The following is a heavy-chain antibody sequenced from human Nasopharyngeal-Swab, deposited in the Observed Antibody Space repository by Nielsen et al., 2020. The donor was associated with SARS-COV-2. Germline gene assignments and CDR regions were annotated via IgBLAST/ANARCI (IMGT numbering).Heavy chain of an antibody. V-gene: IGHV4-59*01. CDR3: ARGFEYGSGSYYRTYYYYYMDV. D-gene: IGHD3-10*01. J-gene: IGHJ6*03. Sequence: SETLSLTCTVSGGSISSYYWSWIRQPPGKGLEWIGYIYYSGSTNYNPSLKSRVTISVDTSKNQFPLKLSSVTAADTAVYYCARGFEYGSGSYYRTYYYYYMDVWGKGTTVTVSS. CDR1: GGSISSYY. CDR2: IYYSGST.